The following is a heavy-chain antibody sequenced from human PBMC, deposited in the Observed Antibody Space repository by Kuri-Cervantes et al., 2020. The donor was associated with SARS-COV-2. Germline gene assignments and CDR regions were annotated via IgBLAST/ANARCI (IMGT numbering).Heavy chain of an antibody. V-gene: IGHV3-30-3*01. CDR2: ISYDGSNK. Sequence: GESLKISCAASGFTFSSYAMHWVRQAPGKGLEWVAVISYDGSNKYYADSVKGRFTISRDSSKNTLYLQMNSLRAEDTAVYYCARSPPLGYFDLWGRGTLVTVSS. J-gene: IGHJ2*01. CDR1: GFTFSSYA. CDR3: ARSPPLGYFDL.